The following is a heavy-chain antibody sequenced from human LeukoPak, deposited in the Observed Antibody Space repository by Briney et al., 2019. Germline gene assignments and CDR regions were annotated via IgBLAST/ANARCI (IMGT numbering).Heavy chain of an antibody. Sequence: GGSLRLSCAASGFTFSDYHMSWIRQAPGKGLEWVSYISSSGSTIYYADSVKGRFTISRDNAKNSLYLQMNSLRAEDTAVYYCARDPRQWLVPDAFDIWGQGTMVTVSS. CDR3: ARDPRQWLVPDAFDI. D-gene: IGHD6-19*01. V-gene: IGHV3-11*01. J-gene: IGHJ3*02. CDR2: ISSSGSTI. CDR1: GFTFSDYH.